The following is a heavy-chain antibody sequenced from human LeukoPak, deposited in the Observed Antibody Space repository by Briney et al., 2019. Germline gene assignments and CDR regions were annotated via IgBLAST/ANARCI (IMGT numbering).Heavy chain of an antibody. D-gene: IGHD6-13*01. Sequence: SETLSLTCTVSGGSISSYYWSWIRQPPGKGLEWIGYIYYSGNTYYNPSLKSRVTISVDRSKNQFSLKLSSVTAADTAVYYCARDQSQQQLVRDYYYYGMDVWGQGTTVTVSS. CDR3: ARDQSQQQLVRDYYYYGMDV. CDR1: GGSISSYY. V-gene: IGHV4-59*01. J-gene: IGHJ6*02. CDR2: IYYSGNT.